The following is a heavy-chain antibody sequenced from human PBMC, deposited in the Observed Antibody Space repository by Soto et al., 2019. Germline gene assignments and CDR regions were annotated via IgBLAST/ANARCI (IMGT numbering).Heavy chain of an antibody. J-gene: IGHJ4*02. CDR3: ARELMITFGGVIDY. CDR1: GFAFSSYS. D-gene: IGHD3-16*02. CDR2: ISSSSSTI. V-gene: IGHV3-48*02. Sequence: GGSLRLSCAASGFAFSSYSMNWVRQAPGKGLEWVSYISSSSSTIYYADSVKGRFTISRDNAKNSLYLQMNSLRDEDTAVYYCARELMITFGGVIDYWGQGTLVTVSS.